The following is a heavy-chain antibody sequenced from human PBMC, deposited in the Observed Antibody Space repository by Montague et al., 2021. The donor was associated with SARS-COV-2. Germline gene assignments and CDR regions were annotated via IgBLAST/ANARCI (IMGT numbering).Heavy chain of an antibody. Sequence: SLRLSCAASGFTFSSYAMSWVRQTPGKGLEWVSALSGSGGSLYYADSVKGRFTISRDNSKNTVYLWVNSLRADDTALYYCAKVLGGWFPCPADYWGQGTLVTVSS. J-gene: IGHJ4*02. CDR1: GFTFSSYA. CDR3: AKVLGGWFPCPADY. D-gene: IGHD6-19*01. V-gene: IGHV3-23*01. CDR2: LSGSGGSL.